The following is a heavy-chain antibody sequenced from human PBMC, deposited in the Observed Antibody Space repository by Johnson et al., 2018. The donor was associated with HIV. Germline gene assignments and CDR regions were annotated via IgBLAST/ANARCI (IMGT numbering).Heavy chain of an antibody. J-gene: IGHJ3*02. Sequence: VQLVESGGGLVQPGGSLRLSCAASGFTFSSYDMHWVRQATGKGLEWVSAIGTAGDTYYPGSVKGRFTISRDNSKNTLYLQMNSLRAGDTAVYYCAKDVGNYWPDSFDIWGQGTMVTVSS. CDR1: GFTFSSYD. CDR3: AKDVGNYWPDSFDI. V-gene: IGHV3-13*01. CDR2: IGTAGDT. D-gene: IGHD3-22*01.